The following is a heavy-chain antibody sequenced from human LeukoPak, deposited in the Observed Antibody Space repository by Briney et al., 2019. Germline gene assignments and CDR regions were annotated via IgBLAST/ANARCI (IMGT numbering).Heavy chain of an antibody. CDR1: GFTFSSYA. CDR3: ARGVTGTRNAFDI. Sequence: PGGSLRLSCAASGFTFSSYAMHWVRQAPGKGLEWVSRISSDGSSTSYADSVKGRFTISRDNAKNTLYLQMNSLRAEDTAVYHCARGVTGTRNAFDIWGQGTMVTVSS. J-gene: IGHJ3*02. CDR2: ISSDGSST. D-gene: IGHD1-7*01. V-gene: IGHV3-74*01.